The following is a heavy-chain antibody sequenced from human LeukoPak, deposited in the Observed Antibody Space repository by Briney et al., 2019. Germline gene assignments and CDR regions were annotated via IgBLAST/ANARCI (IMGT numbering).Heavy chain of an antibody. J-gene: IGHJ3*02. CDR1: GYSISSGYY. CDR3: ARGPYSYDSSGAFDI. V-gene: IGHV4-38-2*02. Sequence: SETMSLTCTVSGYSISSGYYWGWIRQPPGKGLEWIGSIYHSGRTFYNPSLKSRVTISVDTSKNQFSLKLSSVTAADTAVYFCARGPYSYDSSGAFDIWGQGTMVTVSS. D-gene: IGHD3-22*01. CDR2: IYHSGRT.